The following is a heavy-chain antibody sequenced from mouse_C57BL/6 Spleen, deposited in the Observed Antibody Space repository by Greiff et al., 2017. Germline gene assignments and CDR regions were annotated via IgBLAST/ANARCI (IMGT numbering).Heavy chain of an antibody. Sequence: QVQLQQSGAELVRPGASVTLSCKASGYTFTDYEMHWVKQTPVHGLEWIGAIDPETGGTAYNQKFKGKAILTADKSSSTAYMELRSLTSEDSAVYYCTRWGEGAWFAYWGQGTLVTVSA. CDR1: GYTFTDYE. J-gene: IGHJ3*01. CDR2: IDPETGGT. CDR3: TRWGEGAWFAY. V-gene: IGHV1-15*01.